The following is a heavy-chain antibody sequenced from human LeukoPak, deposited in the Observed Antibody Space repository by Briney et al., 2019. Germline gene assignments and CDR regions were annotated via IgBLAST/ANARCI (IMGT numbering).Heavy chain of an antibody. Sequence: PGGSLRLSCAASGFTFSSYWMHWVREAPGKGLVWASRINSDGISTAYAGSVKGRFTISRDNAMNTLYLQMNSLGVEDTAVYYCARGFGGAPSWFDPWGQGTLVTVSS. V-gene: IGHV3-74*01. CDR1: GFTFSSYW. CDR3: ARGFGGAPSWFDP. J-gene: IGHJ5*02. D-gene: IGHD3-10*01. CDR2: INSDGIST.